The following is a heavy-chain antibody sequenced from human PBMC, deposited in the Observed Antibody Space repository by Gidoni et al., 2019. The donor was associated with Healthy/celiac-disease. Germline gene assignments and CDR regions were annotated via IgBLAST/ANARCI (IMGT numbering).Heavy chain of an antibody. D-gene: IGHD6-19*01. V-gene: IGHV3-11*01. J-gene: IGHJ4*02. CDR2: ISSSGITI. CDR3: ARADPKSVAGIPIDY. CDR1: GFTFSDYY. Sequence: VQLVVSGGGLVKPGGSRRLSCAASGFTFSDYYMSWIRQAPGKGLEWFSYISSSGITIYYADSVKGRFTISRDNAKNSLYLQMNSLRAEDTAVYYCARADPKSVAGIPIDYWGQGTLVTVSS.